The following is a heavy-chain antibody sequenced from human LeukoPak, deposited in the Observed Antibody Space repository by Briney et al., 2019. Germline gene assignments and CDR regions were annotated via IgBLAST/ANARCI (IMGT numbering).Heavy chain of an antibody. CDR3: ARRTDSGWKWFDP. J-gene: IGHJ5*02. V-gene: IGHV5-51*01. CDR2: IHPGEYER. Sequence: GDSLKISCKASGYRFTCYWIGWVRQMPGKGLEWMGVIHPGEYERRYSPSFEGQVTISADKSISTAYMQWSSLKASDAAMYYCARRTDSGWKWFDPWGQGTLVTVSS. CDR1: GYRFTCYW. D-gene: IGHD6-25*01.